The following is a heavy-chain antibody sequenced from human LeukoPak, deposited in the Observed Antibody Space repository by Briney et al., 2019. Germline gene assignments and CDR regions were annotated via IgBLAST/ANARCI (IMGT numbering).Heavy chain of an antibody. D-gene: IGHD3-10*01. CDR3: STHHVGSGTSYYRYRFLNL. CDR2: MAPNTGNT. J-gene: IGHJ2*01. CDR1: GYTFSNYD. V-gene: IGHV1-8*01. Sequence: ASVRVSCKASGYTFSNYDINWVRQATGQGLEWMGWMAPNTGNTAYAQTFQGRVTMTTNTSTSTAYLDLSRLRSEDTAVYYCSTHHVGSGTSYYRYRFLNLWSRGTLVTVSS.